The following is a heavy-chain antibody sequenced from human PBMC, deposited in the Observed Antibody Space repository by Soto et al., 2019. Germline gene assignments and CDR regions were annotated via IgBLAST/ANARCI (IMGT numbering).Heavy chain of an antibody. CDR2: INVYNGNT. CDR3: ARGVGSGSYYNQYNWFDP. V-gene: IGHV1-18*01. Sequence: QVQLVQSGGEVKKPGASVKVSCKASGYTFTNCGICWVRQAPGQGLEWMAWINVYNGNTKYAQKVQGRVTMTTDTSTSTAYTELRSLRSDDTAVYYCARGVGSGSYYNQYNWFDPWGQGTLVTVSS. D-gene: IGHD3-10*01. J-gene: IGHJ5*02. CDR1: GYTFTNCG.